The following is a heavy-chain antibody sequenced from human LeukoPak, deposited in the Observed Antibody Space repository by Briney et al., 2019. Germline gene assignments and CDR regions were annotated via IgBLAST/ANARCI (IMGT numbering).Heavy chain of an antibody. CDR2: IYTSGST. V-gene: IGHV4-4*07. D-gene: IGHD3-9*01. CDR1: GGSISSYY. CDR3: ARNGETYYDILTGTEEDYYYYTDV. Sequence: SGPTLVKPSETLSLTCTVSGGSISSYYWSWIRQPAGKGLEWIGRIYTSGSTNYNPSLKSRVTMSVDTSKNQFSLKLSSVTAADTAVYYCARNGETYYDILTGTEEDYYYYTDVWGKGTTVTVSS. J-gene: IGHJ6*03.